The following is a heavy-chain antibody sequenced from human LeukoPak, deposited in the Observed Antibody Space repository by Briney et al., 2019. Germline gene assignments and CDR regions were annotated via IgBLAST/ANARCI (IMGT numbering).Heavy chain of an antibody. D-gene: IGHD3-10*01. Sequence: GGSLRLSCAASGLTFSSYAMHWVHQAPGKGLEWVAVISYDGSNKFYADSVKGRFTLSRDNSKNTLYLQMNSLRIEDTAVYYCGRGSVGFGELNYWGQGTLVTVSS. J-gene: IGHJ4*02. CDR3: GRGSVGFGELNY. CDR1: GLTFSSYA. V-gene: IGHV3-30-3*01. CDR2: ISYDGSNK.